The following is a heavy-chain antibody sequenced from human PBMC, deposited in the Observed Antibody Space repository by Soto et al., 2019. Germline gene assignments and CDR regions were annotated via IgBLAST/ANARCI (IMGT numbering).Heavy chain of an antibody. CDR2: IHYSGRT. D-gene: IGHD3-22*01. CDR1: GGSITSGAYY. CDR3: ARHYFDSSGYSNWFDP. V-gene: IGHV4-31*11. Sequence: SETLSLTCAVSGGSITSGAYYWTWIRQHPGKGLEWIAYIHYSGRTYYNPSLKSRVTISVDTSNNQFSLKLSSVTAADTAVYYCARHYFDSSGYSNWFDPWGQGTLVTVSS. J-gene: IGHJ5*02.